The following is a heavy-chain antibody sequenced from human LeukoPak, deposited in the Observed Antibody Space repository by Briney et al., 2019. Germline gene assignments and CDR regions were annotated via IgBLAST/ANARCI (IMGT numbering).Heavy chain of an antibody. CDR2: IYYSGST. V-gene: IGHV4-39*01. CDR1: GGSISSSSYY. D-gene: IGHD1-26*01. CDR3: ARHQVGATHGWFDP. J-gene: IGHJ5*02. Sequence: SETLSLTCTVSGGSISSSSYYWGWIRQPPGKGLDWIGSIYYSGSTYYNPSLKSRVTISVDTSKNQFSLKLSSATAADTAVYYCARHQVGATHGWFDPWGQGTLVTVSS.